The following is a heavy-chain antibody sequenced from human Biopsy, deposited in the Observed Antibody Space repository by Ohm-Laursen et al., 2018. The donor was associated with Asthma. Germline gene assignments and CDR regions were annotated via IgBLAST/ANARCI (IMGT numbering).Heavy chain of an antibody. V-gene: IGHV4-30-2*06. CDR2: IYRNGDT. Sequence: TLSLTCAVSGDSIDSGDYSWTWIRQSPGVGPEWIGYIYRNGDTYYNPTLKNRVTISIDRSKNQFSLRLRSVTAADTAVYYCARGWSCGGDCYSLDSWGQGTLVTVSS. J-gene: IGHJ4*02. CDR3: ARGWSCGGDCYSLDS. D-gene: IGHD2-21*02. CDR1: GDSIDSGDYS.